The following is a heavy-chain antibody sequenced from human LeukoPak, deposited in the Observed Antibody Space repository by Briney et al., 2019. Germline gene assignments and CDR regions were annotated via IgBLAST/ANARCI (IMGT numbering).Heavy chain of an antibody. CDR2: INPNSGGT. J-gene: IGHJ6*03. CDR1: GYTFTGYY. Sequence: ASVKVSCKASGYTFTGYYMHWVRQAPGQGLEWMGWINPNSGGTNYAQKFQGRVTMTRDTSISTPYMELSRLRSDDTAVYYCARAQVEMATTYYYYYYMDVWGKGTTVTVSS. V-gene: IGHV1-2*02. D-gene: IGHD5-24*01. CDR3: ARAQVEMATTYYYYYYMDV.